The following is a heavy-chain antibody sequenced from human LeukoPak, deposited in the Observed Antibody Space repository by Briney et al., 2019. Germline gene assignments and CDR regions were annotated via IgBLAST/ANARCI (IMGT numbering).Heavy chain of an antibody. CDR1: GASISSDH. CDR2: IYYSGST. Sequence: PSETLSLTCTVSGASISSDHWNWIRQPPGKGLEWIGYIYYSGSTNYNPSLKSRVTISVDTSKNQFSLKLSSVTAADTAVYYCARDLGDSSGYFDIWGQGTMVTVSS. D-gene: IGHD3-22*01. CDR3: ARDLGDSSGYFDI. V-gene: IGHV4-59*01. J-gene: IGHJ3*02.